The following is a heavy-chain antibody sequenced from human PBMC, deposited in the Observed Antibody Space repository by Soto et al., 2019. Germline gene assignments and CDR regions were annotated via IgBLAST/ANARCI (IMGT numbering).Heavy chain of an antibody. D-gene: IGHD3-3*01. CDR3: VRVKFRFYGRDG. Sequence: SETLSLTCTVSGGSISSYYWSWIRQPPGNGLEWIGYIYYSGSTNYNPSLKSRVTISVDTSKNQFSLKLSSVTAADTAVCYCVRVKFRFYGRDGSGKGITVIVSS. CDR1: GGSISSYY. V-gene: IGHV4-59*01. CDR2: IYYSGST. J-gene: IGHJ6*04.